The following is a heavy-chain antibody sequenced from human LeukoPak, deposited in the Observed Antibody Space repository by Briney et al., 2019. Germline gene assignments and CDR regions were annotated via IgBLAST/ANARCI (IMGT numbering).Heavy chain of an antibody. J-gene: IGHJ3*02. CDR1: GGSISSYY. V-gene: IGHV4-59*12. CDR3: ARAPVSSSWYGPLFAFDI. Sequence: SETLSLTCTVSGGSISSYYWSWIRQPPGKGLEWIGYIYYSGSTDYNPSLKSRVTISVDTSKNQFSLTVSSVTAADTAVYYCARAPVSSSWYGPLFAFDIWGQGTMVTVSS. D-gene: IGHD6-13*01. CDR2: IYYSGST.